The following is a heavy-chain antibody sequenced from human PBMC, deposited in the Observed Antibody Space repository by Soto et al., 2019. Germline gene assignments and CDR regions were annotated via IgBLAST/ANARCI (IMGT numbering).Heavy chain of an antibody. D-gene: IGHD5-12*01. V-gene: IGHV4-34*01. Sequence: QVQLQQWGAGLLKPSETLSLNCAVTGGSLSGYYWSWIRQPPGKGLEWIGEVKDGGHTNYSPSLRGRVTISSDPSNNQFSLRLISVTAADTGVYYCARGQEGVVATHWDQGSLVTVSS. J-gene: IGHJ4*02. CDR2: VKDGGHT. CDR1: GGSLSGYY. CDR3: ARGQEGVVATH.